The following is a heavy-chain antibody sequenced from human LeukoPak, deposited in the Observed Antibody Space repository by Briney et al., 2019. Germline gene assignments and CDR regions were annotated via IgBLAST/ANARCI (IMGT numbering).Heavy chain of an antibody. CDR1: GYTFTSYG. Sequence: GASVKVSCKASGYTFTSYGISWVQQAPGQGLEWMGWINPNSGGTYSAQNLQGRVSLTSDTSISTAYMELTSLTIDDTAVYYCAKTTVVTPGPGTNQTHTGHYWGQGTLVTVSS. CDR3: AKTTVVTPGPGTNQTHTGHY. D-gene: IGHD4-23*01. J-gene: IGHJ4*02. V-gene: IGHV1-2*02. CDR2: INPNSGGT.